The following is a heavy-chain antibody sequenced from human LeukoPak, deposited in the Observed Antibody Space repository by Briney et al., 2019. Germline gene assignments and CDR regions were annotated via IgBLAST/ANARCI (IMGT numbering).Heavy chain of an antibody. Sequence: SETLSLTCTVSGGSISSGEYSWSWVRQPPGKGLEWVGSIYPSGSTYYNPSLKSRVTLSMDVSKNQFSLKLTSVTAADTAVYYCARDDYASGKAWFWGQGTLVTVSS. V-gene: IGHV4-30-2*01. CDR2: IYPSGST. CDR1: GGSISSGEYS. J-gene: IGHJ4*02. D-gene: IGHD3-10*01. CDR3: ARDDYASGKAWF.